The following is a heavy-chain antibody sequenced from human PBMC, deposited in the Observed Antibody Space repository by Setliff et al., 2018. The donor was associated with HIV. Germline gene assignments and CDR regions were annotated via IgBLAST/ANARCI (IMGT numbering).Heavy chain of an antibody. CDR1: ASRYSFTAYN. V-gene: IGHV1-46*01. J-gene: IGHJ6*03. D-gene: IGHD3-22*01. CDR3: ARARRDSYDRGRRNHYYIDV. CDR2: INPFGGTT. Sequence: ASVKVSCKASASRYSFTAYNMHWVRQAPGQGLEWMGIINPFGGTTTYAQKFQGRVTMTRDTSTSTVYMELTNLKFEDTAVYYCARARRDSYDRGRRNHYYIDVWGKGTTVTVSS.